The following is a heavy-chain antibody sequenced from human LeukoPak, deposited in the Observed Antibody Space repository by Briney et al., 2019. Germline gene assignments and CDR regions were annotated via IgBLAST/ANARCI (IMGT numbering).Heavy chain of an antibody. J-gene: IGHJ4*02. Sequence: GGSLRLSCAASAFSFSTYAMSWVRQAPGKGLEWVSSITDTGDRTYYTDSVKGRFTISRDNSWNTLSLQMNNLRGEDTARYYCARDPRPGYSGGLYYFDYWGQGALFTVSS. CDR1: AFSFSTYA. CDR2: ITDTGDRT. V-gene: IGHV3-23*01. CDR3: ARDPRPGYSGGLYYFDY. D-gene: IGHD6-19*01.